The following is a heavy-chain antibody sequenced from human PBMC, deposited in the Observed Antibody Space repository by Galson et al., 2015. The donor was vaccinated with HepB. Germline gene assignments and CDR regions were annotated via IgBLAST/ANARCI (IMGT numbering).Heavy chain of an antibody. CDR3: ARGFLEWLYGMDV. Sequence: SLRLSCAGFGFTFSDFTFYWVRQAPGKGPEWVALISYDGNIKDYADSVKDRFTISRDNSKNTMYLQMNSLRTEDTAVYYCARGFLEWLYGMDVWGQGNTVTVSS. V-gene: IGHV3-30-3*01. CDR2: ISYDGNIK. CDR1: GFTFSDFT. J-gene: IGHJ6*02. D-gene: IGHD3-3*01.